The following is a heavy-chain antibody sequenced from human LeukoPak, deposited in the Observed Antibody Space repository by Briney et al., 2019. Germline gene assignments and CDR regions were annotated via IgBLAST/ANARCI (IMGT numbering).Heavy chain of an antibody. CDR1: GFTFSSYA. D-gene: IGHD4-23*01. CDR3: AKDWSRYGGNSNDAFDI. J-gene: IGHJ3*02. CDR2: ISGSGGST. V-gene: IGHV3-23*01. Sequence: GGSLRLSCAASGFTFSSYAMSWVRQAPGKGLEWVSAISGSGGSTYYADSVKGRFTISRDNSKNTLYLQTNSLRAEDTAVYYCAKDWSRYGGNSNDAFDIWGQGTMVTVSS.